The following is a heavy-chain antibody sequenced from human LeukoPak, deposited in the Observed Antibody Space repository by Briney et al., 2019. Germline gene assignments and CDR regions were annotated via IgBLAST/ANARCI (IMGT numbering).Heavy chain of an antibody. CDR2: ISGSGGST. D-gene: IGHD2-2*01. Sequence: GGSLRLSCAASGFTFSSYAMSWVRQAPGKGLEWVSAISGSGGSTYYTDSVKGRFTISRDNSKNTLYLQMNSLRAEDTAVYYCAKGLTLGYCGSTSCSEYFHYWGRAPWSPSPQ. CDR1: GFTFSSYA. J-gene: IGHJ1*01. V-gene: IGHV3-23*01. CDR3: AKGLTLGYCGSTSCSEYFHY.